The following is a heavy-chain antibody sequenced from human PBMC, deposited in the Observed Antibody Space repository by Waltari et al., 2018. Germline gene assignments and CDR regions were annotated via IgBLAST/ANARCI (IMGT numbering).Heavy chain of an antibody. D-gene: IGHD2-2*01. CDR1: GFTFRKYW. CDR2: SKSDGTTA. Sequence: EVQLVESGGGLTQPGGSLSLTCVVSGFTFRKYWTHCVRHAPGKGLVQVSRSKSDGTTANYADSVKGRFTISRDSAKNTLYLQMNRLRPDDTAVYFCARGSDVVEVPAANGVVVGPWGQGTQVTVSS. CDR3: ARGSDVVEVPAANGVVVGP. V-gene: IGHV3-74*01. J-gene: IGHJ5*02.